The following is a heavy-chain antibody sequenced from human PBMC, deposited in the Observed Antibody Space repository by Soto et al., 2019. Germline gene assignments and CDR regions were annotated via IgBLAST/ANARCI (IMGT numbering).Heavy chain of an antibody. CDR2: INAGDGNT. CDR1: GYTVSRCG. D-gene: IGHD3-22*01. V-gene: IGHV1-3*01. Sequence: ASGKVSCKASGYTVSRCGMHWVREAAGQGLEWMGWINAGDGNTRYSQKFQGRVIITRDTSASAGYIDLTSLRSEDTAVYYCARGATYCYDTSGYKYGARDIWGQ. CDR3: ARGATYCYDTSGYKYGARDI. J-gene: IGHJ3*02.